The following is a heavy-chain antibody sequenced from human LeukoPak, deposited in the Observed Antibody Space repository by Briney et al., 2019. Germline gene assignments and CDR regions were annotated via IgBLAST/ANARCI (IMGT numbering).Heavy chain of an antibody. CDR1: GYTFTGYY. CDR2: ISAYNGNT. J-gene: IGHJ4*02. CDR3: ARKHYVWGSLGD. D-gene: IGHD3-16*01. Sequence: ASVKVSCKASGYTFTGYYMHWVRQAPGQGLEWMGWISAYNGNTNYAQKLQGRVTMTTDTSTSTAYMELRSLRSDDTAVYYCARKHYVWGSLGDWGQGTLVTVSS. V-gene: IGHV1-18*04.